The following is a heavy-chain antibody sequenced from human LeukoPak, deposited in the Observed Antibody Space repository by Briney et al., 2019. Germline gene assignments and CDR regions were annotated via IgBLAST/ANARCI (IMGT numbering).Heavy chain of an antibody. CDR3: ATEPNRYSSRRSYYFDY. CDR1: GYTLTELS. Sequence: ASVKVSCKVSGYTLTELSMHWVRQAPGKGLEWMGGFDPEDGETIYAQKFQGRVTMTEDTSTDTAYMELSSLRSEDTAVYYCATEPNRYSSRRSYYFDYWGQGTLVTVSS. J-gene: IGHJ4*02. V-gene: IGHV1-24*01. D-gene: IGHD6-13*01. CDR2: FDPEDGET.